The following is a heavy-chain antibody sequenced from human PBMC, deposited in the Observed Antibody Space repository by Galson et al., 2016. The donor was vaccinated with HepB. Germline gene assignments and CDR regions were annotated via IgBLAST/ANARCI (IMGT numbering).Heavy chain of an antibody. CDR2: LSHDGVTK. CDR1: EFTFNNCP. J-gene: IGHJ2*01. D-gene: IGHD5-18*01. Sequence: SLRLSCAASEFTFNNCPLHWVRQAPGKGLEWVAVLSHDGVTKFYADSVRARFTISRDKSKTTVYLQIDGLSAEDTAVYYCARVQFSSGSYWFFDLWGRGTLVTVSS. CDR3: ARVQFSSGSYWFFDL. V-gene: IGHV3-30-3*01.